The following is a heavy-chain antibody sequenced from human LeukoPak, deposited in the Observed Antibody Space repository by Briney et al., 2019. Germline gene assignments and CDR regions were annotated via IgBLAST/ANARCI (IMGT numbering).Heavy chain of an antibody. Sequence: GASVKVSCKASGYTFTSYGISWVRQAPGQGLEWMGWISAYNGNTNYAQKLQGRVTMTTDTSTSTAYMELRSLRSDDTAVYYCARDRLYLGPQPGDYFDYWGQGTLVTVSS. CDR2: ISAYNGNT. D-gene: IGHD2-2*01. CDR1: GYTFTSYG. CDR3: ARDRLYLGPQPGDYFDY. J-gene: IGHJ4*02. V-gene: IGHV1-18*01.